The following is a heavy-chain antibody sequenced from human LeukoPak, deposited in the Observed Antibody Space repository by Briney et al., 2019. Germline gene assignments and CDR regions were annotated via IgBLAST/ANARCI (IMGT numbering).Heavy chain of an antibody. CDR1: GDSISSYY. V-gene: IGHV4-59*12. Sequence: SETLSLTCTVSGDSISSYYWSWIRQPPGKGLEWIGYIYYSGSTKYNPSLKSRVTISVDTSKNQFSLQLNSVTPKDTAVYYCAREPEQQLVYTYFDYWGQGTLVTVSS. CDR3: AREPEQQLVYTYFDY. CDR2: IYYSGST. J-gene: IGHJ4*02. D-gene: IGHD6-13*01.